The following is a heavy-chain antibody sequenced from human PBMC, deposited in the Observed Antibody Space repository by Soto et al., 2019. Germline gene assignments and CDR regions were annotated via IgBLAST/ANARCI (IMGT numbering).Heavy chain of an antibody. D-gene: IGHD2-2*02. CDR1: GGTFSSYA. J-gene: IGHJ6*04. V-gene: IGHV1-69*06. CDR3: ARVPVVVVAPAIRGFYYYGMGV. Sequence: SVKVSCKASGGTFSSYAISWVRQAPGQGLEWMGGIIPIFGTANYAQKFQGRVTITADKSTSTAYMELSSLRSEDTAVYYCARVPVVVVAPAIRGFYYYGMGVWGKVNTVTVAS. CDR2: IIPIFGTA.